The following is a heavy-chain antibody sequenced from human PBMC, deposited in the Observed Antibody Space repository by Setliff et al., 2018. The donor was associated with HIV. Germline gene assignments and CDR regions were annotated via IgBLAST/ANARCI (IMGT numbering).Heavy chain of an antibody. J-gene: IGHJ4*02. D-gene: IGHD2-2*01. CDR2: ISFDGSDK. Sequence: SCAASGFTFSTYPIFWVRQTPGKGLEWVAVISFDGSDKFYADSVRGRFTISRDNSENTLFLQMNSLRPEDTAVYYCARAGSSRYFDYWGQGTLVTVSS. CDR3: ARAGSSRYFDY. V-gene: IGHV3-30*04. CDR1: GFTFSTYP.